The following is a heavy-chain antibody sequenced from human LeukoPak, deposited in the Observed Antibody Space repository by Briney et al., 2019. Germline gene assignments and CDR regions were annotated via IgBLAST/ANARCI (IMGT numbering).Heavy chain of an antibody. V-gene: IGHV1-2*02. CDR1: GYTFTGYY. CDR2: INPNSGGT. J-gene: IGHJ3*02. D-gene: IGHD3-3*01. Sequence: ASVKVPCKASGYTFTGYYMHWVRQAPGQGLEWMGWINPNSGGTNYAQKLQGRVTMTTDTSTSTAYMELRSLRSDDTAVYYCARGANGRPPITIFIPGAFDIWGQGTMVTVSS. CDR3: ARGANGRPPITIFIPGAFDI.